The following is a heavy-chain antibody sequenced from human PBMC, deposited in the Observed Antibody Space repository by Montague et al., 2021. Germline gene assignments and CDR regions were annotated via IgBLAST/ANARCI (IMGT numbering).Heavy chain of an antibody. CDR1: GGSFSVYS. D-gene: IGHD1-26*01. J-gene: IGHJ6*02. CDR3: ARRGIVGGGQKGYFYALDV. V-gene: IGHV4-34*10. CDR2: VHERGSS. Sequence: SETLSLTCAVSGGSFSVYSWSWTCLSPGNRMEWNGVVHERGSSNSNPSLTRELTFSVATSNKHLSLNLRSVTAADTAVYYCARRGIVGGGQKGYFYALDVWGQGTTVSVSS.